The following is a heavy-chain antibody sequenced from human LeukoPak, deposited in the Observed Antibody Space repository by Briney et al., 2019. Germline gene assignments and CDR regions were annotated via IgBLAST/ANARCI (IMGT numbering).Heavy chain of an antibody. J-gene: IGHJ5*02. Sequence: ASVKVSCKASGYTFTGCHMHWVRQAPGQGLEWMGWINPNNGGTNYAQNFQGRVTVTRDTSISTAYIELSSLRSDDTAVYYCARGYCTGGSCSGARFDPWGQGTLVTVSS. CDR1: GYTFTGCH. D-gene: IGHD2-15*01. CDR2: INPNNGGT. CDR3: ARGYCTGGSCSGARFDP. V-gene: IGHV1-2*02.